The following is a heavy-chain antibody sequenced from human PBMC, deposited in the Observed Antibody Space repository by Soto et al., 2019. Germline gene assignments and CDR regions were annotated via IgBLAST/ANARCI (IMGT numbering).Heavy chain of an antibody. V-gene: IGHV3-23*01. CDR2: ITGSGGST. D-gene: IGHD6-19*01. CDR3: AKYAAVAVPNFDF. J-gene: IGHJ4*02. Sequence: GGSLRLSCAASGFTFSSYAMAWVRQAPGKGLEWVSSITGSGGSTHYADSVRGRFTISRDNSKNTLYLQMNSLGAEDTALYYCAKYAAVAVPNFDFWGQGTLVTVSS. CDR1: GFTFSSYA.